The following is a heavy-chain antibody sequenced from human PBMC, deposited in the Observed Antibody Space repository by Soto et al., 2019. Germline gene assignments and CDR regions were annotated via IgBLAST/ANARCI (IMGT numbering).Heavy chain of an antibody. CDR3: ARERGEDAENYFDY. CDR1: GGSISSGGYY. D-gene: IGHD2-21*01. J-gene: IGHJ4*02. Sequence: SETLSLTCTVSGGSISSGGYYWSWIRQHPGKGLEWIGYIYYSGSTYYNPSLKSRVTISVDTSKNQFSLKLSSVTAADTAVYYCARERGEDAENYFDYWGQGTLVTVSS. V-gene: IGHV4-31*03. CDR2: IYYSGST.